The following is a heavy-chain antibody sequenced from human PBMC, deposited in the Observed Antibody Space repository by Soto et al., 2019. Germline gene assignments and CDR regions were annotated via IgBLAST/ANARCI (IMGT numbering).Heavy chain of an antibody. CDR3: ARGYYYDISCPFDI. D-gene: IGHD3-22*01. J-gene: IGHJ3*02. Sequence: SETLSLTCTVSGGSISSGGYYWSWIRQHPGQGLEWIGYIYYSGSPYYNPSLKSRVTISVDTSKNQFSLKLSSVTAADTAVYYCARGYYYDISCPFDIWGQGTMDTVSS. CDR1: GGSISSGGYY. V-gene: IGHV4-31*03. CDR2: IYYSGSP.